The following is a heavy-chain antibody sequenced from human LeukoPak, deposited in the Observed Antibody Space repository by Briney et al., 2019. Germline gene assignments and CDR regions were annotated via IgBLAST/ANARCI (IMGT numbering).Heavy chain of an antibody. CDR2: INPNSGGT. Sequence: ASVKVSCKASGYTFTGYYMHWVRQAPGQGLEWMGWINPNSGGTNYAQKFQGRVTMTSDTSISTAYMELSRLRSDDTAVYYCARAKHIVVVTAILGHWGQGTLVTVSS. CDR3: ARAKHIVVVTAILGH. D-gene: IGHD2-21*02. V-gene: IGHV1-2*02. J-gene: IGHJ4*02. CDR1: GYTFTGYY.